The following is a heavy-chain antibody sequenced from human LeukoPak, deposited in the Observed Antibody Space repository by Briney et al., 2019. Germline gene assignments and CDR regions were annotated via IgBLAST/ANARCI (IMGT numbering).Heavy chain of an antibody. CDR2: ISSSSSYI. D-gene: IGHD1-1*01. J-gene: IGHJ4*02. Sequence: PGGSPRLSCAASGFTFSSYSMSWVRQAPGKGLEWVSSISSSSSYIYYADSVKGRFTISRDNAKNSLYLQMNSLRAEDTAVYYCARDLFAGTTPFGYWGQGTLVTVSS. CDR1: GFTFSSYS. CDR3: ARDLFAGTTPFGY. V-gene: IGHV3-21*01.